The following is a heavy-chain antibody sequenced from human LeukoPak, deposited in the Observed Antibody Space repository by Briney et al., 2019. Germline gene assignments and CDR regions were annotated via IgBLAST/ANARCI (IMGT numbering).Heavy chain of an antibody. J-gene: IGHJ4*02. CDR2: INPSGGST. CDR3: ARDLFSYILTGYYRHLDY. Sequence: ASVKVSCKASGYTFTSYYMHWVRQAPGQGLEWMGIINPSGGSTSYAQKFQVRVTMTRDMSTSTVYMELASLRSEADAVCHCARDLFSYILTGYYRHLDYWGQGTLVTVSS. V-gene: IGHV1-46*01. CDR1: GYTFTSYY. D-gene: IGHD3-9*01.